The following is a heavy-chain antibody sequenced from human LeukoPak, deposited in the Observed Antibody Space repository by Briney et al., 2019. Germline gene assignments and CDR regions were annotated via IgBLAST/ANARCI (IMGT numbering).Heavy chain of an antibody. J-gene: IGHJ5*02. D-gene: IGHD2-2*02. CDR3: AREGYQLVYKSKYNWFDP. CDR1: GFTVSSNY. CDR2: IYSGGST. V-gene: IGHV3-66*01. Sequence: GGSLRLSCAASGFTVSSNYMSWVRQAPGKGLEWVSVIYSGGSTYYADSVKGRFTISRDTSKNTLYLQMNSLRAEDTAVYYCAREGYQLVYKSKYNWFDPWGQGTLVTVSS.